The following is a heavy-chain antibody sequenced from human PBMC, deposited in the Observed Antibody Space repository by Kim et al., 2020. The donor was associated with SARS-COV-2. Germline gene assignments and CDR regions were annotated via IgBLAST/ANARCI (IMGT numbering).Heavy chain of an antibody. J-gene: IGHJ6*02. CDR2: IYYSGST. CDR3: ARARGGYFDWLSYYYGMDV. CDR1: GGSVSSGSYY. Sequence: SETLSLTCTVSGGSVSSGSYYWSWIRQPPGKGLEWIGYIYYSGSTNYNPSLKSRVTISVDTSKNQFSLKLSSVTAADTAVYYCARARGGYFDWLSYYYGMDVWGQGTTVTVSS. V-gene: IGHV4-61*01. D-gene: IGHD3-9*01.